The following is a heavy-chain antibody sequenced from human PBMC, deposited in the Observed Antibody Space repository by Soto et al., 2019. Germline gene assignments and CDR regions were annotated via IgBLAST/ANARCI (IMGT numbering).Heavy chain of an antibody. J-gene: IGHJ4*02. D-gene: IGHD2-15*01. CDR2: INWNGGST. CDR3: VGELGGNPPSDN. Sequence: EVQLVESGGGVVRPGGSLRLSCAASGFTFDDYTMNWVRQAPGKGLEWVSAINWNGGSTGYADSVEGRFTISRDNAKNSLDLQMNSLRVEDTALYYCVGELGGNPPSDNWGQGTLVAVSS. CDR1: GFTFDDYT. V-gene: IGHV3-20*04.